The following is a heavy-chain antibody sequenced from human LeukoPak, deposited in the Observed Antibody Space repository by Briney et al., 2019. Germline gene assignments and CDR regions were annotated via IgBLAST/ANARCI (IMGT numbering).Heavy chain of an antibody. J-gene: IGHJ4*02. CDR2: IYHSGST. D-gene: IGHD6-19*01. CDR3: ARRGIAVAGDFDY. CDR1: GGSISSGDYY. V-gene: IGHV4-39*07. Sequence: SETLSLTCTVSGGSISSGDYYWSWIRQPPGKGLEWIGSIYHSGSTYYNPSLKSRVTISVDTSKNQFSLKLSSVTAADTAVYYCARRGIAVAGDFDYWGQGTLVTVSS.